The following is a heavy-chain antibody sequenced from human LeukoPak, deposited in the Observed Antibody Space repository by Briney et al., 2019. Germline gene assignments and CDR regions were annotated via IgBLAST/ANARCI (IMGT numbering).Heavy chain of an antibody. CDR1: GFTFSSYA. J-gene: IGHJ5*02. Sequence: PGGSLRLSCAASGFTFSSYAMSWVRQPPGKGLEWIGSIYYSGSTYYNPSLKSRVTISVDTSKNQFSLKLSSVTAADTAVYYCARLVVAATGNWFDPWGQGTLVTVSS. CDR2: IYYSGST. D-gene: IGHD2-15*01. V-gene: IGHV4-39*01. CDR3: ARLVVAATGNWFDP.